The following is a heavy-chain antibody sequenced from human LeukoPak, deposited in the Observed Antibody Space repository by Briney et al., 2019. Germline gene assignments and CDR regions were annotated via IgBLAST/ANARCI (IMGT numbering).Heavy chain of an antibody. CDR2: INHSGST. D-gene: IGHD3-16*02. CDR1: GGSISSGGYY. V-gene: IGHV4-39*07. Sequence: PSETLSLTCTVSGGSISSGGYYWSWIRQPPGKGLEWIGEINHSGSTNYNPSLKSRVTISVDTSKNQFSLKLSSVTAADTAVYYCARVSRDRGVWGSYRYPFDYWGQGTLVTVSS. J-gene: IGHJ4*02. CDR3: ARVSRDRGVWGSYRYPFDY.